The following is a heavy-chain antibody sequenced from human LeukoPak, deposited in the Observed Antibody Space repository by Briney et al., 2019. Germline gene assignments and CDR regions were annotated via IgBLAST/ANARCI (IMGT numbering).Heavy chain of an antibody. CDR2: IYYSGST. CDR3: ASSRRLSHFDY. V-gene: IGHV4-59*01. J-gene: IGHJ4*02. D-gene: IGHD6-19*01. Sequence: SETLSLTCTVTGGSISSYYWSWIRQPPGKGLEWIGYIYYSGSTNYNPSLKSRVTISVDTSKNQFSLKLSSVTAADTAVYYCASSRRLSHFDYWGQGTLVTVSS. CDR1: GGSISSYY.